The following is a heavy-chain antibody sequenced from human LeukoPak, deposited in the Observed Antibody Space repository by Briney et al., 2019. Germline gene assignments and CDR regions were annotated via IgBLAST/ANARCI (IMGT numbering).Heavy chain of an antibody. CDR1: GYTFTGYY. CDR3: ARIEFTKDY. V-gene: IGHV1-2*04. J-gene: IGHJ4*02. D-gene: IGHD2-8*01. CDR2: INPNSGGT. Sequence: GASVTVSCKASGYTFTGYYMHWVRQAPGQGLEWMGWINPNSGGTNYAQKFQGWVTMTRDTSISTAYMELSRLRFDDTAVYYCARIEFTKDYWGQGTLVTVSS.